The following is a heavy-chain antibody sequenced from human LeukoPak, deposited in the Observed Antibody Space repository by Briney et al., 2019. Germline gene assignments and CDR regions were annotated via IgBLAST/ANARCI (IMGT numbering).Heavy chain of an antibody. CDR2: IRYDGSNK. D-gene: IGHD2-15*01. J-gene: IGHJ4*02. V-gene: IGHV3-33*01. CDR1: GFTFSSYG. Sequence: GESLRLSCAPSGFTFSSYGMRWVRQAPGKGLEWVAVIRYDGSNKYYADSVKGRFTISRDNSKNTLYLQMNSLRAEDTAVYYCARDLDPYCSGGSCYSVFGYWGQGTLVTVSS. CDR3: ARDLDPYCSGGSCYSVFGY.